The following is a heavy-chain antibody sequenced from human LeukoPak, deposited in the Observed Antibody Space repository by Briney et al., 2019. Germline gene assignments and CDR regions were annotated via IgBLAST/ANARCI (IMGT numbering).Heavy chain of an antibody. D-gene: IGHD2-15*01. CDR2: IIPIFGAA. V-gene: IGHV1-69*13. J-gene: IGHJ5*02. CDR3: ARDREPTIKKYCSGGSCYLNWFDP. Sequence: ASVKVSCKASGGTFSSYAISWVRPAPGQGLEWMGGIIPIFGAANYAHQFQGRVSITADESTSTAYMELSSLRSEDTAVYYCARDREPTIKKYCSGGSCYLNWFDPWGQGTLVTVSS. CDR1: GGTFSSYA.